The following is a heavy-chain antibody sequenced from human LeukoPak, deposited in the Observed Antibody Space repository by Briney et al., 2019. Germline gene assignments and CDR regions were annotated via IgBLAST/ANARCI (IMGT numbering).Heavy chain of an antibody. CDR3: ARVLGTDCTGGSCYSGLDY. D-gene: IGHD2-15*01. CDR1: GFTFSSYN. Sequence: PGGSLRLSCAASGFTFSSYNMKWVRQAPGEGLEWVSSISRTGTYIYYADSVKGRFTVSRDNAQNSLYLQMNSLRVEDTAVYYCARVLGTDCTGGSCYSGLDYWGQGTLVTVSS. V-gene: IGHV3-21*01. CDR2: ISRTGTYI. J-gene: IGHJ4*02.